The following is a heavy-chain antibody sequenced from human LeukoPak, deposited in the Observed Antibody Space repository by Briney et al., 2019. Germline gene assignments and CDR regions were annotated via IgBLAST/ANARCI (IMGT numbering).Heavy chain of an antibody. Sequence: GASVKVSCKASGGTFSSYAISWVRQAPGQGLEWMGGIIPIFGTANYAQKFQGRVTITADESTSTAYMELSSPRSEDTAVYYCARGDFGVVTYYFDYWGQGTLVTVSS. D-gene: IGHD3-3*01. J-gene: IGHJ4*02. CDR1: GGTFSSYA. V-gene: IGHV1-69*13. CDR3: ARGDFGVVTYYFDY. CDR2: IIPIFGTA.